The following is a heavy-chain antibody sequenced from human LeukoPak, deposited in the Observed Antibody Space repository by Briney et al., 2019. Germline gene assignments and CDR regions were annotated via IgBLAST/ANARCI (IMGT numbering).Heavy chain of an antibody. V-gene: IGHV4-39*01. CDR2: IYYSGST. CDR3: ARLEQLVLDY. Sequence: PSETLSLTCTVSGGSISSYYWGWIRQPPGKGLEWIGSIYYSGSTYYNPSLKSRVTISVDTSKNQFSLKLSSVTAADTAVYYCARLEQLVLDYWGQGTLVTVSS. D-gene: IGHD6-6*01. J-gene: IGHJ4*02. CDR1: GGSISSYY.